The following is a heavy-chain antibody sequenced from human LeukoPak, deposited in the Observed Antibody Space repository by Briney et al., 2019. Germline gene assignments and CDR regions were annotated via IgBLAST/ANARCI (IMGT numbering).Heavy chain of an antibody. CDR3: AKSPLGGGWYYFDY. V-gene: IGHV3-23*01. Sequence: PGGSLRLSCAASGFTFSSYAMSWVRQAPGKGLEWVSAISGSGGSTYYADSVKGRFTISRDNSKNTLYLQMNSLRAEDTAVYYCAKSPLGGGWYYFDYWGQGTLVTVSP. CDR2: ISGSGGST. CDR1: GFTFSSYA. J-gene: IGHJ4*02. D-gene: IGHD3-16*01.